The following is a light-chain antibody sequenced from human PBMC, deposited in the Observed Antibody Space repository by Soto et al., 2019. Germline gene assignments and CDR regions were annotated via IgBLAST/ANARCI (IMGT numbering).Light chain of an antibody. CDR3: QQYYSYSS. CDR1: QSVISW. J-gene: IGKJ3*01. CDR2: RAS. V-gene: IGKV1-5*03. Sequence: DIQMTQSPSTLSASVGDRVTITCRASQSVISWLAWYQQKPGQAPKLLIYRASTLQSAVPSRFSGSGSGTEFTLTISSVLPDDFATYYCQQYYSYSSFGPGTKVDIK.